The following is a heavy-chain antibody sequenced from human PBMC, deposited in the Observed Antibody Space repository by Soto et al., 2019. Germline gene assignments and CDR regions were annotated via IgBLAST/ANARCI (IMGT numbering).Heavy chain of an antibody. CDR2: IDPSDSYT. D-gene: IGHD3-10*01. V-gene: IGHV5-10-1*01. CDR1: GYSFTSYW. Sequence: ESLKISFKVSGYSFTSYWISWVRQMPGKGLEWMGRIDPSDSYTNYSPSFQGHVTISADKSISTAYLQWSSLKASDTAMYYCARHYGYRYFDLWGRGTLVTVSS. CDR3: ARHYGYRYFDL. J-gene: IGHJ2*01.